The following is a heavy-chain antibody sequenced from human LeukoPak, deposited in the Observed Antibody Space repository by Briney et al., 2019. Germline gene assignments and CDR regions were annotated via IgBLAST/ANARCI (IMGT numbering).Heavy chain of an antibody. Sequence: PSETLSLTCTVSGYSIRSYYYWGWLRPPPGKGLEWIGSLYHGGSTYYNPSLKSRVTISVDTSKNQFSLQLSSVTAADTAVYYCARIVGAMTGRYFDSWGQGTLVTVSS. J-gene: IGHJ4*02. CDR3: ARIVGAMTGRYFDS. CDR2: LYHGGST. D-gene: IGHD1-26*01. CDR1: GYSIRSYYY. V-gene: IGHV4-38-2*02.